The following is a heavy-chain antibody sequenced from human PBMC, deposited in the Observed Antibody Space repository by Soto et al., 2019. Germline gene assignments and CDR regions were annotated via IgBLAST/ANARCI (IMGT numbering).Heavy chain of an antibody. J-gene: IGHJ5*01. D-gene: IGHD5-12*01. CDR2: IDAGDGST. CDR1: GYTFTSYA. Sequence: GASVKVSCKASGYTFTSYAMHWVRQAPGQRLEWLGWIDAGDGSTRYSQRFQGRVTITGDTSASTAYIKLSSLTSEDTAVYYCARNLVATTWFDSWGQGTLVTVSS. CDR3: ARNLVATTWFDS. V-gene: IGHV1-3*01.